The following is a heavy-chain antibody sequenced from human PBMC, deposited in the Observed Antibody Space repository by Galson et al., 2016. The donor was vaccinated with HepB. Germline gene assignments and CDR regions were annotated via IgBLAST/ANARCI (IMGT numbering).Heavy chain of an antibody. Sequence: ETLSLTCAVSGFSVSRGYYWGWIRQPPGKGLEWIGTIYHSGSTYYNPSLKSRVTVSVDMSKNQFSLKLNSVTAADTAVYYCARQQDYFDSSDPYHFDYWGQGTLVTVSS. V-gene: IGHV4-38-2*01. D-gene: IGHD3-22*01. CDR1: GFSVSRGYY. CDR2: IYHSGST. CDR3: ARQQDYFDSSDPYHFDY. J-gene: IGHJ4*02.